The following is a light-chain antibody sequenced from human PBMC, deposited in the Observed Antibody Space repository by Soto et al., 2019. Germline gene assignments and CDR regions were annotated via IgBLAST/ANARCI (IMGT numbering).Light chain of an antibody. J-gene: IGKJ4*01. CDR2: ATS. Sequence: DIQMTQSPSSLSASVGDRVTITCRASQDVSSYLAWFQQKPGKAPNSLIYATSSLQDGVPSKCSGSGYGTDFTLTFSSLPPEDFATDYWQQYNSDPLTFGGGTKVESK. V-gene: IGKV1-16*02. CDR1: QDVSSY. CDR3: QQYNSDPLT.